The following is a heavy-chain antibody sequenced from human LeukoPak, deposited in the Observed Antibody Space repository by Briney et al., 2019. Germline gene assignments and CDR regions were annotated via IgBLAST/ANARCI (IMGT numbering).Heavy chain of an antibody. Sequence: GGSPRLSCAASGFTFSSYGMHWVRQAPGKGLEWVAFIRYDGSNKYYADSVKGRFTISRDNSKNTLYLQMNSLRAEDTAVYYCARTNNPIYSGYDGTFDYWGQGTLVTVSS. D-gene: IGHD5-12*01. V-gene: IGHV3-30*02. CDR3: ARTNNPIYSGYDGTFDY. CDR2: IRYDGSNK. CDR1: GFTFSSYG. J-gene: IGHJ4*02.